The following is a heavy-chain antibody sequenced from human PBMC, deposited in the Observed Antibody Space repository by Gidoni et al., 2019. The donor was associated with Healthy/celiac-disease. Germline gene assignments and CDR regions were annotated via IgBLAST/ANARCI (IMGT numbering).Heavy chain of an antibody. J-gene: IGHJ6*02. V-gene: IGHV3-23*01. CDR1: GFTFSSYA. CDR3: AKAYFLEWLAPREMDV. CDR2: ISGSGGST. D-gene: IGHD3-3*01. Sequence: EVQLLESGGGLVQPGGSLRLSCAASGFTFSSYAMSWVRQAPGKGLEWVSAISGSGGSTYYADSVKGRFTISRDNSKNTLYLQMNSLRAEDTAVYYCAKAYFLEWLAPREMDVWGQGTTVTVSS.